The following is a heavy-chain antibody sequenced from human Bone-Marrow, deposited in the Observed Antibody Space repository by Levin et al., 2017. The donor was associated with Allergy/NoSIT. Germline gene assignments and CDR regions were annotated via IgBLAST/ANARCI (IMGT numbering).Heavy chain of an antibody. V-gene: IGHV3-74*01. CDR3: AKDLYGADDF. CDR1: GFTFSRYW. J-gene: IGHJ4*02. CDR2: TNEDGSIK. D-gene: IGHD4-17*01. Sequence: TGGSLRLSCAGSGFTFSRYWMHWVRQPPGKGLEWVSRTNEDGSIKTYADSVKDRFTISRDNVRNTLYLQMNSLRAEDTAIYYCAKDLYGADDFWGQGTLVTVSS.